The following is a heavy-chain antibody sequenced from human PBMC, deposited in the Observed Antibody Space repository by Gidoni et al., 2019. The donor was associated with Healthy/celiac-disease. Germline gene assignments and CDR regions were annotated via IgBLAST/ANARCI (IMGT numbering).Heavy chain of an antibody. Sequence: EVQLVESGGVVVQTGGSLRLSCAASGFTFDDYTMHWVRQAPGKGLEWVSLISWDGSSTYYADSVKGRFTISRDNSKNSLYLQMNSLRTEDTALYYCAKGDDSSGYYSLAGNWGQGTLVTVSS. D-gene: IGHD3-22*01. CDR3: AKGDDSSGYYSLAGN. CDR1: GFTFDDYT. CDR2: ISWDGSST. V-gene: IGHV3-43*01. J-gene: IGHJ4*02.